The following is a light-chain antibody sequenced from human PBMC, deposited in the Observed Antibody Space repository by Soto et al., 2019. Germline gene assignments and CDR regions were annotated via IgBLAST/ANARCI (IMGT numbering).Light chain of an antibody. V-gene: IGLV1-44*01. CDR3: AAWDDNLNGPL. J-gene: IGLJ3*02. CDR1: NSNIGRYS. Sequence: QSVLTQPPSLSGTPGQRVTISCSGRNSNIGRYSVNWYQHFPGTAPKILIYSDDERPSGVPDRFSGSKSGTSASLAISVLQSEDEAEYYCAAWDDNLNGPLFGGGTKLTVL. CDR2: SDD.